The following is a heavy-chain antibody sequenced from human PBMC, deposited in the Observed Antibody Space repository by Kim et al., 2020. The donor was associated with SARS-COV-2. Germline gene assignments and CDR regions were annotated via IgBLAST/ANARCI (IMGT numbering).Heavy chain of an antibody. CDR2: MNPNSGNT. CDR3: ARGSPSRYCSGGSCPYFDY. CDR1: GYTFTSYD. Sequence: ASVKVSCKASGYTFTSYDINWVRQATGQGLESMGWMNPNSGNTGYPQKFQGRVTMTRNTSISTAYMELSSLRSEDTAVYYCARGSPSRYCSGGSCPYFDYWGQGTLVTVSS. D-gene: IGHD2-15*01. J-gene: IGHJ4*02. V-gene: IGHV1-8*01.